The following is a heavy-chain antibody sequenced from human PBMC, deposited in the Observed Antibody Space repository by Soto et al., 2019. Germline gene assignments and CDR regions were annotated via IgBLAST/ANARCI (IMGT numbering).Heavy chain of an antibody. V-gene: IGHV1-69*02. J-gene: IGHJ4*02. CDR3: ARDYGDYYFDY. D-gene: IGHD4-17*01. CDR1: GGTFSSYT. Sequence: SVKVSCKASGGTFSSYTISWVRQAPGQGLEWMGRIIPILGIANYAQKFQGRVTITADKSTSTAYMELSSLRSEDTAVYYCARDYGDYYFDYWGQGTLVTVSS. CDR2: IIPILGIA.